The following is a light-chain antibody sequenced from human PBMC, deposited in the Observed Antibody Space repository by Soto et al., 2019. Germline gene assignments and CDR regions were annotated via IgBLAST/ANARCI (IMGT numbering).Light chain of an antibody. CDR3: LQHDSFPYT. CDR2: AAS. V-gene: IGKV1-17*01. CDR1: QDVRSD. Sequence: DIQMTQSPSSLSASVGHTVTITSRASQDVRSDLGWYQHKPGKAPKRLIYAASRLQGGVPSRFSGSGSGTEFTLTIGSLQPEDSATYYCLQHDSFPYTLGQGTRLEI. J-gene: IGKJ2*01.